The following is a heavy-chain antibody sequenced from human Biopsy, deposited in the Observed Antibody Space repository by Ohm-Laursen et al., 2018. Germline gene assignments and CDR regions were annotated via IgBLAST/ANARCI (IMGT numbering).Heavy chain of an antibody. CDR3: ARREQLFKPWELLVRGLNGYSYKSMDV. J-gene: IGHJ6*02. V-gene: IGHV1-2*02. CDR1: GYTFTDYY. Sequence: VASVKVSCKASGYTFTDYYIYWVRQAPGQGLEWMGWINSNSGDTNSAQKFQGRVAMTRDTSITTAYLELSRLRSDDTAVYYCARREQLFKPWELLVRGLNGYSYKSMDVWGHGTTVTVSS. D-gene: IGHD1-26*01. CDR2: INSNSGDT.